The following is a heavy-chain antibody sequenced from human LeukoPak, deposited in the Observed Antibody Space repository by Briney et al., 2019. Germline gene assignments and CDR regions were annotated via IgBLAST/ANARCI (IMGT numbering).Heavy chain of an antibody. CDR1: GGSISSSSHS. J-gene: IGHJ5*02. Sequence: SETLSLTCTVSGGSISSSSHSWGWIRQPPGKGLEWTGSIYYTGTTHYNPSLKSRVTISVDTSKNQFSLKLNSVTAADTAVYYCAQSLGSSNWIGNWFDPWGQGTLVTVSS. CDR3: AQSLGSSNWIGNWFDP. V-gene: IGHV4-39*01. D-gene: IGHD6-13*01. CDR2: IYYTGTT.